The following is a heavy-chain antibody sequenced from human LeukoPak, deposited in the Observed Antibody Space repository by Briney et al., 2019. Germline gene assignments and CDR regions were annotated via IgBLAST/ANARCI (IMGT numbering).Heavy chain of an antibody. J-gene: IGHJ6*03. CDR2: IIPIFGTT. D-gene: IGHD6-13*01. V-gene: IGHV1-69*06. CDR1: GGTFSSYA. Sequence: ASVKVSCKASGGTFSSYAISWVRQAPGQGLEWMGGIIPIFGTTNYAQKFQDRVTTTADKSTSTAYMELSSLRSEDTAVYYCARVVGLTGYSSSWYSGYYYYMDVWGKGTTVTVSS. CDR3: ARVVGLTGYSSSWYSGYYYYMDV.